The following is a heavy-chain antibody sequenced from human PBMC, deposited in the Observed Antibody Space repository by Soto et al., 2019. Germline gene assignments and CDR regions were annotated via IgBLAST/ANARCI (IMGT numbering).Heavy chain of an antibody. CDR1: GHTLSDYG. Sequence: QVQLVQSGAEVKEPGASVTVSCKSSGHTLSDYGISWVRQAPGQGLEWVGWISSYNGNTDYAQRLQDRLTMTADTSTSTIYMELRSLTSDDTAVYYCARDYDYVWGTYRHNHYYWGQGTLVTVSS. D-gene: IGHD3-16*02. V-gene: IGHV1-18*01. CDR2: ISSYNGNT. CDR3: ARDYDYVWGTYRHNHYY. J-gene: IGHJ4*02.